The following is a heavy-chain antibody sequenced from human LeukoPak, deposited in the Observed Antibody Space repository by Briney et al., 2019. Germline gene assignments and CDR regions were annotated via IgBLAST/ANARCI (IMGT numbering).Heavy chain of an antibody. CDR3: ASFPPYMVRTDAFDI. D-gene: IGHD3-10*01. CDR1: GFTFSSYW. CDR2: IKQDGSEK. Sequence: GGSLRLSCAASGFTFSSYWMSWVRQAPGKGLEWVANIKQDGSEKYYVDSVKGRFTISRDNAKNSLYLQMNSLRAEDTAVYYCASFPPYMVRTDAFDIWGQGTMVTVSS. V-gene: IGHV3-7*01. J-gene: IGHJ3*02.